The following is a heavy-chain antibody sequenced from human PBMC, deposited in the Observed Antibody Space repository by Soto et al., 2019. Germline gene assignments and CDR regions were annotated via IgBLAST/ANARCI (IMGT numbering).Heavy chain of an antibody. V-gene: IGHV4-30-4*06. CDR2: IYYSGST. Sequence: DHCGSRISKKKGKGLEWIGYIYYSGSTYYNPSLKSRVTISVDTSKNQFSLKLSSLTAADTAVYYSSYVMDFWGQRTTVTV. J-gene: IGHJ6*02. CDR3: SYVMDF. CDR1: DHC.